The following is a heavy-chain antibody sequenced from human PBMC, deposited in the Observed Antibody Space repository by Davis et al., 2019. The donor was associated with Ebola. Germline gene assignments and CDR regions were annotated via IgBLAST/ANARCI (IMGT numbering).Heavy chain of an antibody. CDR1: GGSISSYY. Sequence: SETLSLTCTVSGGSISSYYWSWIRQPPGKGLEWIGYIYYSGSTNYNPSLKSRVTISVDTSKNQFSLKLSSVTAADTAVYYCARGNGWDDPYAFDIWGQGTMVTVSS. CDR3: ARGNGWDDPYAFDI. J-gene: IGHJ3*02. D-gene: IGHD1-26*01. V-gene: IGHV4-59*01. CDR2: IYYSGST.